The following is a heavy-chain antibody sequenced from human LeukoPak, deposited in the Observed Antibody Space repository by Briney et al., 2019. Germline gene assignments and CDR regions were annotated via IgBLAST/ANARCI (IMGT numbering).Heavy chain of an antibody. D-gene: IGHD3-3*01. J-gene: IGHJ4*02. CDR2: MSGSGGSP. CDR3: AKDGEGFLEWSPPLGY. CDR1: GFTVGTYA. Sequence: PGGSLRLSCTVSGFTVGTYAMSWVRQGPGKWLEWVALMSGSGGSPHYADSVKGRITISRDTFKNMVYLEMNSLRAEDTATYYCAKDGEGFLEWSPPLGYWGQGTLVTVSS. V-gene: IGHV3-23*01.